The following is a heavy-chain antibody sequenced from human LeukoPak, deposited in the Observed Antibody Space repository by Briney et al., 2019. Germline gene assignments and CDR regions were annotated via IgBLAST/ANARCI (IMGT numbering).Heavy chain of an antibody. J-gene: IGHJ4*02. D-gene: IGHD6-19*01. CDR3: AQSSGWDSLKY. CDR2: INPNSGDT. Sequence: ASVKVSCKASGYTFTGYFMHWVRQAPGQGLEWMGWINPNSGDTNYAQKFQGRVTLTRDTSISTAYMELSSLRYDDTAVYYCAQSSGWDSLKYWGQGTLVTVSS. CDR1: GYTFTGYF. V-gene: IGHV1-2*02.